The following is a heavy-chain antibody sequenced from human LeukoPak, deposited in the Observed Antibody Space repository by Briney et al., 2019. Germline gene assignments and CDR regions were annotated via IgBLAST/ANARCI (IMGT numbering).Heavy chain of an antibody. CDR1: GFTFTYYG. D-gene: IGHD3-10*02. CDR3: AELGITMIGGV. V-gene: IGHV3-23*01. CDR2: ITGSGTST. Sequence: GGTLRLSCAASGFTFTYYGMSWVRQAPGKGLEWVSAITGSGTSTYYADSVKGRFTISRDNAKNSLYLQMNSLRAEDTAVYYCAELGITMIGGVWGKGTTVTVSS. J-gene: IGHJ6*04.